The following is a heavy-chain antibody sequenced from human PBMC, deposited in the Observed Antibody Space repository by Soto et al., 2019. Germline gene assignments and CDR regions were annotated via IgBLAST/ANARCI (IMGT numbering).Heavy chain of an antibody. D-gene: IGHD5-18*01. CDR1: GYTFTSYG. CDR2: ISAYSGNT. V-gene: IGHV1-18*01. CDR3: ARRLDIYGKVDT. Sequence: QVQLVQSGTEVKKPGASVKVSCKASGYTFTSYGISWVRQAPGQGPESMGWISAYSGNTDYAQKLQGRVTMTTDTTTSTVYKELWSLRSDDTYVYYCARRLDIYGKVDTWGQGTLVTVSS. J-gene: IGHJ5*02.